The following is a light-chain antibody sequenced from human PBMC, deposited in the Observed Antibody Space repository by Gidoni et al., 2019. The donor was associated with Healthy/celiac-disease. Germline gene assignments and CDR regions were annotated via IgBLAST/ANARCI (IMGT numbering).Light chain of an antibody. Sequence: QSVLTQPPSVAGAPGQRVTISCTGSSSNIGAGYDVHWYQPLPGTAPKLLIYGNRYRPSGVPDRFSGSKSGTSASLAITGLQAEDEADYYCQSYDSSLSGWVFGGGTQLTVL. V-gene: IGLV1-40*01. CDR2: GNR. J-gene: IGLJ3*02. CDR1: SSNIGAGYD. CDR3: QSYDSSLSGWV.